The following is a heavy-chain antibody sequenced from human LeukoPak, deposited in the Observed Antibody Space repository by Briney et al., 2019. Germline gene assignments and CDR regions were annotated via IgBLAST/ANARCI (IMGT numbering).Heavy chain of an antibody. CDR1: GGSISSSSYY. J-gene: IGHJ4*02. CDR2: IYHSGST. V-gene: IGHV4-39*07. CDR3: AYSGYSSY. D-gene: IGHD5-18*01. Sequence: SETLSLTCTVSGGSISSSSYYWGWIRQPPGKGLEWIGEIYHSGSTNYNPSLKSRVTISVDKSKNQFSLKLSSVTAADTAVYYCAYSGYSSYWGQGTLVTVSS.